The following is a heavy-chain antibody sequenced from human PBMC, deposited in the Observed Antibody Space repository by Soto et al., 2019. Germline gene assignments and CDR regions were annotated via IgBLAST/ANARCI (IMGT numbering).Heavy chain of an antibody. J-gene: IGHJ6*02. Sequence: GASVKVSCKASGYIFTDHYIHWVRQAPGQGLEWMGWINPISGDTDYAQKFQGRVIMTRDTSILTAYMDLSRLKSDDTAVYYCARGDSTDCSNGVCSFFYNHDMDVWGQGTTVTVSS. V-gene: IGHV1-2*02. CDR3: ARGDSTDCSNGVCSFFYNHDMDV. CDR2: INPISGDT. CDR1: GYIFTDHY. D-gene: IGHD2-8*01.